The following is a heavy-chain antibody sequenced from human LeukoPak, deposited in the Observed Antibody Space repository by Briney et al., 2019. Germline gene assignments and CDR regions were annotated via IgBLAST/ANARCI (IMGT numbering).Heavy chain of an antibody. CDR2: IWYGGSNK. D-gene: IGHD2-2*01. V-gene: IGHV3-30*18. CDR3: AKLRRSLPGPAAVDY. J-gene: IGHJ4*02. CDR1: GFTFSSYG. Sequence: GRSLRLSCAASGFTFSSYGMHWVRQAPGKGLEWVAVIWYGGSNKYYADSVKGRFTISRDNSKNTLYLQMNSLRAEDTAVYYCAKLRRSLPGPAAVDYWGQGTLVTVSS.